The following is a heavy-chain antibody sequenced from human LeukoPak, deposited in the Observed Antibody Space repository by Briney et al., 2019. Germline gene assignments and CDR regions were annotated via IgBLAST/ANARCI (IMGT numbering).Heavy chain of an antibody. CDR1: GFTDSSNY. CDR3: ARDSIMSTVTTDY. Sequence: PGGSLRLSCAASGFTDSSNYMSWVRQAPAKGLEWVSVIYSGGSTYYADSVKGRFTISRDNSKNTLYLQMNSLRAEDTAVYYCARDSIMSTVTTDYWGQGTLVTVSS. CDR2: IYSGGST. J-gene: IGHJ4*02. D-gene: IGHD4-11*01. V-gene: IGHV3-53*01.